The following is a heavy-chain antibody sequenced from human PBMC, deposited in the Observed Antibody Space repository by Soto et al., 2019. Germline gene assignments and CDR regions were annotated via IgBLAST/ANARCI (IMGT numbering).Heavy chain of an antibody. Sequence: AASVKVSCKASGYKFTGYGISWVRQAPGQGLEWMGWISAYTGNTNYARKFRDRFTMTIDTSANTAYMDLRSLRSDDTAMYYCARDRVQGVVTAHYSGMDVWGLGTMVTVSS. D-gene: IGHD3-22*01. J-gene: IGHJ6*02. CDR1: GYKFTGYG. CDR3: ARDRVQGVVTAHYSGMDV. V-gene: IGHV1-18*01. CDR2: ISAYTGNT.